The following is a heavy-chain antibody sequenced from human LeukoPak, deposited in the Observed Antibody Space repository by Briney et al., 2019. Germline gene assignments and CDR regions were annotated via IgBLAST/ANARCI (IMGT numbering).Heavy chain of an antibody. CDR3: ARRELTRKRFFDC. D-gene: IGHD3-10*01. CDR1: GYTFTNYW. V-gene: IGHV5-51*01. Sequence: GESLKIPCQAPGYTFTNYWIGWVRQIPGKGLEWMGIVYTCDSDTKYSPSFQVQVTMSADRSIRTAYLQWSSLKASDVAMYYCARRELTRKRFFDCWGQGTLVTVS. J-gene: IGHJ4*02. CDR2: VYTCDSDT.